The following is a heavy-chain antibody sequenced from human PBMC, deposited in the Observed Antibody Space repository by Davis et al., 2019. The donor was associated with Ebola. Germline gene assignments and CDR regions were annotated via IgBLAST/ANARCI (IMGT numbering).Heavy chain of an antibody. CDR1: GGSFSGYY. J-gene: IGHJ5*02. Sequence: PGGSLRLSCAVYGGSFSGYYWSWIRQHPGKGLEWIGYIYYSGSTYYNPSLKSRVTISVDTSKNQFSLKLSSVTAADTAVYYCARVKRLELWPGWFDPWGQGTLVTVSS. V-gene: IGHV4-34*01. CDR3: ARVKRLELWPGWFDP. CDR2: IYYSGST. D-gene: IGHD1-7*01.